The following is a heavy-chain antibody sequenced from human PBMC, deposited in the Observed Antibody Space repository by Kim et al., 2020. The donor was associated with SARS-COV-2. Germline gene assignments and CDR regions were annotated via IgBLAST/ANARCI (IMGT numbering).Heavy chain of an antibody. CDR2: ISSSGSTI. D-gene: IGHD2-21*01. CDR1: GFTFSSYE. CDR3: ARDAYCGGDCYLGYYYYMDV. J-gene: IGHJ6*03. V-gene: IGHV3-48*03. Sequence: GGSLRLSCAASGFTFSSYEMNWVRQAPGKGLEWVSYISSSGSTIYYADSVKGRFTISRDNAKNSLYLQMNSLRAEDTAVYYCARDAYCGGDCYLGYYYYMDVWGKGTTVTVSS.